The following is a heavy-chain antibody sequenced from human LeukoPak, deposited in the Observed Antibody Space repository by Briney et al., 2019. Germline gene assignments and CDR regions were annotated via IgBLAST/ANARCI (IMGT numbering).Heavy chain of an antibody. CDR3: ARQTRGYSGYEPYCYYYMDV. CDR2: INHSGST. Sequence: SETLSLTCAVYGESFSAYYWSWIRQPPGKGLEWIGEINHSGSTNYNPSLKSRVTISVDTSKNQFSLKLSSVTAADTAVYYCARQTRGYSGYEPYCYYYMDVWGKGTTVTVSS. J-gene: IGHJ6*03. V-gene: IGHV4-34*01. D-gene: IGHD5-12*01. CDR1: GESFSAYY.